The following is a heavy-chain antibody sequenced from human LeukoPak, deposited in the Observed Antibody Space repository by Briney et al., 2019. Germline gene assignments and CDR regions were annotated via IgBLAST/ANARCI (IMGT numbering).Heavy chain of an antibody. V-gene: IGHV4-39*01. CDR1: GGSTSSYY. Sequence: SEILSLTCTVSGGSTSSYYWGWIRQPPGKGLEWIGSIYYSGSTYYNPSLKSRVTISVDTSKNQFSLKLSSVTAADTAVYYCARNMVAVIDPWGQGTLVTVSS. D-gene: IGHD5-12*01. CDR3: ARNMVAVIDP. CDR2: IYYSGST. J-gene: IGHJ5*02.